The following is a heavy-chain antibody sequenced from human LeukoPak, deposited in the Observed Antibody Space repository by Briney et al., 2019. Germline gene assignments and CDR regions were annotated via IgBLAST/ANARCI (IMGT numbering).Heavy chain of an antibody. CDR1: GYTFTGYY. J-gene: IGHJ4*02. Sequence: ASVKVSCKASGYTFTGYYMHWVRQAPGQGLEWMGWINPNSGGTNYAQRFQGRVTMTRDTSISTAYMELSRLRSDDTAVYYCAGLSGYDSARGDYWGQGTLVTVSS. CDR2: INPNSGGT. V-gene: IGHV1-2*02. D-gene: IGHD5-12*01. CDR3: AGLSGYDSARGDY.